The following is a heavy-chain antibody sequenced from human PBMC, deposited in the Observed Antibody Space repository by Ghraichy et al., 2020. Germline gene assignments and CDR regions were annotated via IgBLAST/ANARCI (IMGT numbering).Heavy chain of an antibody. V-gene: IGHV4-59*01. CDR2: IYYSGST. Sequence: SETLSLTCTVSGGSISSYYWSWIRQPPGKGLEWIGYIYYSGSTSYNPSLKSRVTISVDTSKNQFSLKLSSVTAADTAVYYCARISTSSYYYGAGSYDTPTRWFDPWGQRTLVTVSS. CDR1: GGSISSYY. D-gene: IGHD3-10*01. J-gene: IGHJ5*02. CDR3: ARISTSSYYYGAGSYDTPTRWFDP.